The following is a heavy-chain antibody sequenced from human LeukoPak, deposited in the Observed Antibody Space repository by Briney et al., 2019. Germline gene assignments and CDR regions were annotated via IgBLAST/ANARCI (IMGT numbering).Heavy chain of an antibody. D-gene: IGHD6-13*01. J-gene: IGHJ6*03. CDR1: GGSISSYY. CDR3: ARTAEAHSWRTRYYDYYMDV. V-gene: IGHV4-59*01. CDR2: IYYSGST. Sequence: SETLSLTCTVSGGSISSYYWSWIRQPPGKGLEWIGYIYYSGSTNYNPSLKSRVTISVDTSKNQFSLRLSSVTAADTAVYYCARTAEAHSWRTRYYDYYMDVWGKGTTVTVSS.